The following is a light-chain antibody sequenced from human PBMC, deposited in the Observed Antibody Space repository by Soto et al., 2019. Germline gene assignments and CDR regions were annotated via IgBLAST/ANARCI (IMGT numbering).Light chain of an antibody. Sequence: DIQMTQSPSSLSASVGDRVTITCRASQTIGTYLNWYQQTPGKAPKLLIYVASSLQSGVPSRFSGRGSGTDFTLTISSLQPEDFATYYCQQSCTTPFTFGPGTKVDIK. CDR2: VAS. J-gene: IGKJ3*01. CDR3: QQSCTTPFT. CDR1: QTIGTY. V-gene: IGKV1-39*01.